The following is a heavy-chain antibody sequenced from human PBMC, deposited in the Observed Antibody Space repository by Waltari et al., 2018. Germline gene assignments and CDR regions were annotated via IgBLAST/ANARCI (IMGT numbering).Heavy chain of an antibody. Sequence: QVQLQESGPGLVKPSETLSLTCTVPGGSISSYYWSWIRQPPGKGLAWIGYIYYSGSTNYNPSRMSRVTISVDTSKNQFSLKLSSVTAADTAVYYCARGEGSSWYYPLDYWGQGTLVTVSS. V-gene: IGHV4-59*01. CDR3: ARGEGSSWYYPLDY. CDR1: GGSISSYY. J-gene: IGHJ4*02. CDR2: IYYSGST. D-gene: IGHD6-13*01.